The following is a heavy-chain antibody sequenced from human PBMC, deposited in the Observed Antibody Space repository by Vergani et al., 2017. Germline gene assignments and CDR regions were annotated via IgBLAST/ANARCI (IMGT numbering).Heavy chain of an antibody. Sequence: EVQLVESGGGLVQPGGSLRLSCAASGFTFSSYAMGWVRQAPGKGLEWVSTISASGGTTYYADSVKGRFTISRDNSKNTLYVQMNSLRAEDTAVYYCARVSSLVRGVIITSYYFDYWGQGTLVTVSS. CDR2: ISASGGTT. V-gene: IGHV3-23*04. D-gene: IGHD3-10*01. CDR1: GFTFSSYA. J-gene: IGHJ4*02. CDR3: ARVSSLVRGVIITSYYFDY.